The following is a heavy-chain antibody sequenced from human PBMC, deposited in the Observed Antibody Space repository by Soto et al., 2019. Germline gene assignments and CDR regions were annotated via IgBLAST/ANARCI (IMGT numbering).Heavy chain of an antibody. CDR1: EFPSSSYA. CDR2: ISGSSGST. D-gene: IGHD6-13*01. Sequence: GGSLRLSCPASEFPSSSYAMSWVRQPPGKGLEWVSAISGSSGSTYYADYVKGRFTISRDNSKNTLYLQMNSLRAEDTAVYYCAKSVAAAAPNWFDPWGQGTLVTVSS. J-gene: IGHJ5*02. CDR3: AKSVAAAAPNWFDP. V-gene: IGHV3-23*01.